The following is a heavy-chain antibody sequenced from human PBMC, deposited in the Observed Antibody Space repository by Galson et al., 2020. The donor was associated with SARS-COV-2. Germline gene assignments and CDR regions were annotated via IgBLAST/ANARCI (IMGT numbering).Heavy chain of an antibody. CDR1: GFTFDDYA. CDR2: TSWNSGSI. Sequence: SLKISCAASGFTFDDYAMHWVRQAPGKGLEWVSGTSWNSGSIGYADSVKGRFTISRDNAKNSLYLQMNSLRAEDTALYYCAKDILKQQLGAFDIWGQGTMVAVSS. D-gene: IGHD6-13*01. V-gene: IGHV3-9*01. J-gene: IGHJ3*02. CDR3: AKDILKQQLGAFDI.